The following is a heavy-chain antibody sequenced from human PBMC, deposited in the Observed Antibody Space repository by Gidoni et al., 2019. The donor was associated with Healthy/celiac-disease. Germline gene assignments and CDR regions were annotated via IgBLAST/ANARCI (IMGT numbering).Heavy chain of an antibody. V-gene: IGHV3-30*19. D-gene: IGHD6-19*01. CDR3: ARGFSSGWYGAFDI. Sequence: QVQLVESGGGVVQPGRSLRRFCAASGFTFSSSGIHWVRQAPGKGLEWVAVISYDGRNKYYADSVKGRFTISRDNSKNTLYLQMNSLRAEDTALYYCARGFSSGWYGAFDIWGQGTMVTVSS. CDR1: GFTFSSSG. CDR2: ISYDGRNK. J-gene: IGHJ3*02.